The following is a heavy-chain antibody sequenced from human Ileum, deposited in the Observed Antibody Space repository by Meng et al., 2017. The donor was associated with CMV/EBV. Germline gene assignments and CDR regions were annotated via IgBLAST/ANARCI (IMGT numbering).Heavy chain of an antibody. D-gene: IGHD1-26*01. CDR2: FYRSDTY. Sequence: VHSRDSGPGLGQPSEALSLACTFSGGYFNNYYWSLTPQSGGEGLGLIGSFYRSDTYNHHPSLDSRVTMALDTSKNQFSLNLRSVTAADTATYYCARGPGASTREGFDYWGLGTLVTVSS. CDR1: GGYFNNYY. J-gene: IGHJ4*02. CDR3: ARGPGASTREGFDY. V-gene: IGHV4-4*07.